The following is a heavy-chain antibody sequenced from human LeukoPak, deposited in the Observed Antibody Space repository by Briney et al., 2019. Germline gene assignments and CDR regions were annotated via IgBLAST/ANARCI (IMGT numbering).Heavy chain of an antibody. CDR2: ISSSSSYI. CDR3: ARGTDSSSWYDYYYGMDV. Sequence: GGSLRLSCAASGFTFSSYSMNWVRQAPGKGLEWVSSISSSSSYIYYADSVKGRFTISRDNAKNSLYLQMNSLRAEDTAVYYCARGTDSSSWYDYYYGMDVWGQGTTVTVSS. D-gene: IGHD6-13*01. J-gene: IGHJ6*02. CDR1: GFTFSSYS. V-gene: IGHV3-21*04.